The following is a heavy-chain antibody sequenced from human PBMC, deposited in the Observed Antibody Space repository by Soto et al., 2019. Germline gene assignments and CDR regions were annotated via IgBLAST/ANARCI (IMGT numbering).Heavy chain of an antibody. Sequence: GESLKISCKGSGYSFTSYWIGWVRQMPGKGLEWMGIIYPGDSDTRYSPSFQGQVTISADKSISTAYLQWSSLKASDTAMYYCASGFIAVAGTERAPFDYWGQGTQVTVTS. V-gene: IGHV5-51*01. J-gene: IGHJ4*02. CDR3: ASGFIAVAGTERAPFDY. CDR1: GYSFTSYW. CDR2: IYPGDSDT. D-gene: IGHD6-19*01.